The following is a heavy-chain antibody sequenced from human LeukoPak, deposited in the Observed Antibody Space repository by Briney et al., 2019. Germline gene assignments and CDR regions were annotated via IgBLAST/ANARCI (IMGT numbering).Heavy chain of an antibody. V-gene: IGHV1-69*05. Sequence: ASVKVSCKASGGTFSSYAISWVRQAPGQGLEWMGGIIPIFGTANYAQKFQGRVTITTDESTSTAYMELSRLRSDDTAVYYCARDPLSVVQLAITWGQGTLVTVSS. J-gene: IGHJ4*02. CDR3: ARDPLSVVQLAIT. CDR2: IIPIFGTA. CDR1: GGTFSSYA. D-gene: IGHD6-6*01.